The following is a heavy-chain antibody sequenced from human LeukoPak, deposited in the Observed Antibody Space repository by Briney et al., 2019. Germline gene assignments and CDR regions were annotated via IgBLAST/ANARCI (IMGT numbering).Heavy chain of an antibody. CDR1: GYTFTSYG. V-gene: IGHV1-18*01. CDR2: INTYYRKT. D-gene: IGHD2-21*01. CDR3: ARVAYTKVFDP. Sequence: ASVKVSCKTSGYTFTSYGISWVRQAPGQGLEWMGWINTYYRKTNYAQKYQGRVTMTTDISTTTAHMELRSLRSDDTAVYYCARVAYTKVFDPWGQGTLVTVSS. J-gene: IGHJ5*02.